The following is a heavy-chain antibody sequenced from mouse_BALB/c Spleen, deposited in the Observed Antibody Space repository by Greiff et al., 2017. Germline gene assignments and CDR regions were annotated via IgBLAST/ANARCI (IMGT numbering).Heavy chain of an antibody. D-gene: IGHD1-1*01. V-gene: IGHV5-6-5*01. Sequence: EVKLMESGGGLVKPGGSLKLSCAASGFTFSSYAMSWVRQTPEKRLEWVASISSGGSTYYPDSVKGRFTISRDNARNILYLQMSSLRSEDTAMYYCARVYYGSSPAWFAYWGQGTLVTVSA. CDR3: ARVYYGSSPAWFAY. CDR2: ISSGGST. CDR1: GFTFSSYA. J-gene: IGHJ3*01.